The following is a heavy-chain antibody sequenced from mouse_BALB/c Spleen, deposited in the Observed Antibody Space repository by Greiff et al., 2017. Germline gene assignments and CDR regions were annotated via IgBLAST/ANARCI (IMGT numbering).Heavy chain of an antibody. V-gene: IGHV14-1*02. CDR2: IDPENGNT. CDR1: GFNIKDYY. CDR3: VVLDY. Sequence: VQLQPSGAELVRPGALVKLSCKASGFNIKDYYMHWVKQRPEQGLEWIGWIDPENGNTIYDPKFQGKASITADTSSNTAYLQLSSLTSEDTAVYYCVVLDYWGQGTTLTVSS. J-gene: IGHJ2*01. D-gene: IGHD1-1*01.